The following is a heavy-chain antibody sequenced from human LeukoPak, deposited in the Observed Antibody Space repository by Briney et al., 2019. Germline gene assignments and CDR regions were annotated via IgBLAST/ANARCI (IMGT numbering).Heavy chain of an antibody. CDR2: ISYSGST. Sequence: SETLSLTCSVSGYSISSGYYWGWIRQPPGEGLERSGSISYSGSTYYNPSLKGRVTISVDTYKNQFSLKLSSVTAADTAVYYCARSGGFGESTDYWGQGTLVTVSS. CDR1: GYSISSGYY. V-gene: IGHV4-38-2*02. CDR3: ARSGGFGESTDY. D-gene: IGHD3-10*01. J-gene: IGHJ4*02.